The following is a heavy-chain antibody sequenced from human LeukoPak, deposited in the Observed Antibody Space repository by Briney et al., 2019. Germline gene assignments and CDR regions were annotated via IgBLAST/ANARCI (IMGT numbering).Heavy chain of an antibody. J-gene: IGHJ6*02. CDR3: ARDYEYSYGLGYYYGMDV. D-gene: IGHD5-18*01. CDR2: IRSKANSYAT. Sequence: GGSLRLSCAASGFMFSGSAMHWVRQASGKGLEWVGRIRSKANSYATAYAASVEGRFTISRDDSKSTAYLQMNSQRAEDTAVYYCARDYEYSYGLGYYYGMDVWGQGTTVTVSS. CDR1: GFMFSGSA. V-gene: IGHV3-73*01.